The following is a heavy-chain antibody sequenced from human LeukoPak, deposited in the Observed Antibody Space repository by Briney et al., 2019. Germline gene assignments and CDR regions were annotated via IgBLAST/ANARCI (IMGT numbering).Heavy chain of an antibody. CDR3: AKDYDFWSGYSDY. Sequence: GGSLRLSCAASGFTFSSYAMSWVRQAPGKGLEWVSAISGSGGRTYYADSVKGRFTISRDNSKNTLYLQMNSLRAEDTAVYYCAKDYDFWSGYSDYWGQGTLVTVSS. V-gene: IGHV3-23*01. CDR1: GFTFSSYA. D-gene: IGHD3-3*01. J-gene: IGHJ4*02. CDR2: ISGSGGRT.